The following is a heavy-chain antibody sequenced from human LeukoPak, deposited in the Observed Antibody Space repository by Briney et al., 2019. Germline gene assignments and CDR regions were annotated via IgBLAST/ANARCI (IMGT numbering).Heavy chain of an antibody. CDR3: ARDGVLTGYDY. CDR1: GFTVSSNY. D-gene: IGHD7-27*01. V-gene: IGHV3-53*01. J-gene: IGHJ4*02. CDR2: IYSGGST. Sequence: PGGSLRLSWAASGFTVSSNYMSWVRQAPGKGLEWVSVIYSGGSTYYADSVKGRFTISRDNSKNTLYLQMNSLRAEDTAVYYCARDGVLTGYDYWGQGTLVTVSS.